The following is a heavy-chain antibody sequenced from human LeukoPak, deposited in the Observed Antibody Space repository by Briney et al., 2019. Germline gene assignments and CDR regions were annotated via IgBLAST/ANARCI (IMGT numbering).Heavy chain of an antibody. J-gene: IGHJ5*02. Sequence: GASVTVSFKASGYTFTIYDINWVRQAPGQGLEWMGWMNPNSGNTGYAQKFQGRVTMTRNTSISTAYMELSSLRSEDTAVYYCARGMVEVGAIHWFDPWGQGTLVTVSS. CDR3: ARGMVEVGAIHWFDP. D-gene: IGHD1-26*01. CDR2: MNPNSGNT. CDR1: GYTFTIYD. V-gene: IGHV1-8*01.